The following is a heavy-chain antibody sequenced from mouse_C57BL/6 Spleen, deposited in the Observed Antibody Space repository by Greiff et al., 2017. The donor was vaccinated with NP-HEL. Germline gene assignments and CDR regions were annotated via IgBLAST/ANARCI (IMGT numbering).Heavy chain of an antibody. CDR3: ARSITTVVAGDY. CDR1: GYAFSSSW. J-gene: IGHJ2*01. D-gene: IGHD1-1*01. Sequence: QVQLQQSGPELVKPGASVTISCKASGYAFSSSWMNWVKQRPGKGLEWIGRIYPGDGDTNYNGKFKGKATLTADKSSSTAYMHLSSLTSEYSAFYFCARSITTVVAGDYWGQGTTLTVSS. V-gene: IGHV1-82*01. CDR2: IYPGDGDT.